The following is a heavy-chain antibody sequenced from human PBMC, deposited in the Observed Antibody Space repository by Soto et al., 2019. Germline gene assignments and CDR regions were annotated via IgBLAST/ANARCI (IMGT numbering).Heavy chain of an antibody. D-gene: IGHD3-22*01. J-gene: IGHJ6*02. CDR1: GGTFSSQA. V-gene: IGHV1-69*01. CDR2: IIPVFKAT. Sequence: QVQLVQSGAEVKKPGSSVKVSCKASGGTFSSQAISWVRQAPGQGLEWMGGIIPVFKATNYAQKFQGRVTITADDSTSTAYMDLYSRRSEDTAVYYCARDVPLNYYDGTYSYYAMDVWGQGTTVTVSS. CDR3: ARDVPLNYYDGTYSYYAMDV.